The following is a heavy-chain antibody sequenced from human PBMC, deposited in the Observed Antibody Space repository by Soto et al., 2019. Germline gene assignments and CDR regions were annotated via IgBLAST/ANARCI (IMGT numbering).Heavy chain of an antibody. J-gene: IGHJ2*01. CDR2: IDTTGGT. CDR1: GFTFSGHD. CDR3: ARELAVPGYWYFDL. D-gene: IGHD2-8*02. Sequence: EVQLVESGGGLVQPGGSLRLSCEASGFTFSGHDMHWVRQPTGGTLEWVSGIDTTGGTYYPGSVKGRFTISRENAKNSLYLQMNSLRVGDTAVYYWARELAVPGYWYFDLWGRGTLVTVSS. V-gene: IGHV3-13*04.